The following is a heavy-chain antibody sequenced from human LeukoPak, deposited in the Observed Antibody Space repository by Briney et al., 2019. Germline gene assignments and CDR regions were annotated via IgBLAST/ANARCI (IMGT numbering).Heavy chain of an antibody. V-gene: IGHV3-9*01. Sequence: GGSLRFSCAASGFTFDDYAMHWVRQAPGKGLEWVSGVSWNSGSIGYADSVKGRFTISRDNAKNSLYLQMNSLRAEDTALYYCAKDEKYSSGRRPQYYYYYYGMDVWGQGTTVTVSS. J-gene: IGHJ6*02. CDR2: VSWNSGSI. CDR3: AKDEKYSSGRRPQYYYYYYGMDV. CDR1: GFTFDDYA. D-gene: IGHD6-19*01.